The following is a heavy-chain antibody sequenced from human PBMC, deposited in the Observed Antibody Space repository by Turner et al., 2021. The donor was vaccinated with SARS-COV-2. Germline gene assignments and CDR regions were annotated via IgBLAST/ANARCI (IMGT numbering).Heavy chain of an antibody. CDR2: ICYSGST. CDR3: ARHSPELRGDYFDY. V-gene: IGHV4-39*01. D-gene: IGHD1-26*01. J-gene: IGHJ4*02. CDR1: GGSISSSSYY. Sequence: QLQLQESGPGLVKPSETLSLTCTVSGGSISSSSYYWGWIRQPPGKGLEWIGYICYSGSTYYNPSLKSRVTISVDTSKNQFSLKLSSVTAADTAVYHCARHSPELRGDYFDYWGQGTLVTVSS.